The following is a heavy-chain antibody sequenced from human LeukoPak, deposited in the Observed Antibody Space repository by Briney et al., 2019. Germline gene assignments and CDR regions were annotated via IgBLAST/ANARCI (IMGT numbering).Heavy chain of an antibody. Sequence: GASLKISCKASGYSFTNYWIGWVRQVPGQGLEWMGIIYPGDSDTRYSPSFQGQVTTSADKSITTASLQWSSLKASDSAIYYCARSPVPATIVARAFDVWGPGTMVTVSS. CDR3: ARSPVPATIVARAFDV. V-gene: IGHV5-51*01. CDR2: IYPGDSDT. CDR1: GYSFTNYW. J-gene: IGHJ3*01. D-gene: IGHD2-2*02.